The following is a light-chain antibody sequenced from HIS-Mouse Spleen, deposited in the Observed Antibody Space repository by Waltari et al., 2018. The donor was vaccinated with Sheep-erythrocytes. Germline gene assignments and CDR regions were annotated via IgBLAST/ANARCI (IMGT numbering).Light chain of an antibody. CDR1: SSDVGGYNY. CDR3: CSYAGSYNHV. V-gene: IGLV2-11*01. CDR2: DVS. Sequence: QSALTQPPSASGSPGQSVTISCTGTSSDVGGYNYVSWYQQHPGKAPKRMIYDVSKRPSGFPDRFSGSKSGNTASLTISGLQAEDEADYYCCSYAGSYNHVFATGTKVTVL. J-gene: IGLJ1*01.